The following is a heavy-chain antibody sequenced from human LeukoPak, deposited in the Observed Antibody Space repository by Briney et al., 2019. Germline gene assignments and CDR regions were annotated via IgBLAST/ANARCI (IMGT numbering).Heavy chain of an antibody. CDR2: IYYTGTT. CDR3: ARQEIGLRSFDP. Sequence: SETLSLTCTVSGGSISSSLYHWGWIRQSPGKNLEWLGSIYYTGTTHYNPSLKSRVTISVDTSKNQFSLNLSSVTAADTALYYCARQEIGLRSFDPWGQGTLVTVSS. D-gene: IGHD3/OR15-3a*01. CDR1: GGSISSSLYH. J-gene: IGHJ5*02. V-gene: IGHV4-39*01.